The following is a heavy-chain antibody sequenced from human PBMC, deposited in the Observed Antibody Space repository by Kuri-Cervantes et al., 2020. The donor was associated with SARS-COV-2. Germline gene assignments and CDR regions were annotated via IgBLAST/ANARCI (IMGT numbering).Heavy chain of an antibody. CDR2: IWYDGSNK. J-gene: IGHJ4*02. D-gene: IGHD2-2*01. V-gene: IGHV3-33*08. CDR1: GFTFSSYD. CDR3: ARDMACTSTSCYGFDY. Sequence: GGSLRLSCAASGFTFSSYDMHWVRQAPGKGLEWVAVIWYDGSNKYCADSVKGRFTISRDNSKNTLYLQMNSLSAEDTAVYYCARDMACTSTSCYGFDYWGQGTLVTVSS.